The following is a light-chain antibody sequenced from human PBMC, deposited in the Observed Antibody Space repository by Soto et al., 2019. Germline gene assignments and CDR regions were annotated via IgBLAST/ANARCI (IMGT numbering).Light chain of an antibody. CDR1: QDIDKN. CDR3: QQYDNLLPIT. V-gene: IGKV1-33*01. J-gene: IGKJ5*01. CDR2: DAS. Sequence: IQLTQSPSSLSASEGDRVTITCQASQDIDKNLNWYQQKPGKAPKLLIYDASSLQTGVPSRFSGSGSATDVTFTISSLQPEDIATYYCQQYDNLLPITFGQGTRLEIK.